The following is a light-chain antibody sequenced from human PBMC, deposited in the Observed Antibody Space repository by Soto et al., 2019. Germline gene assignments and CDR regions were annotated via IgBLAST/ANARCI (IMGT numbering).Light chain of an antibody. CDR1: QTISSW. J-gene: IGKJ5*01. CDR2: KAS. CDR3: QQYNSYLYT. Sequence: DIEMTQSPSTLSGSVGDRVTITCRASQTISSWLAWYKQKPGKAPKLLIYKASSLESGVPSRFRGSGSGTDFTLTISSLKPDDFETYYCQQYNSYLYTFGQGTRLEIK. V-gene: IGKV1-5*03.